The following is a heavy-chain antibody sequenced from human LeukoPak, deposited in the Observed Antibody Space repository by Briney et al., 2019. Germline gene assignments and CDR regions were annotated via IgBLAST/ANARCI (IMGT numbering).Heavy chain of an antibody. CDR2: ISPGSSYR. J-gene: IGHJ4*02. V-gene: IGHV3-21*01. CDR3: ARGRGCSSMSCYPDY. CDR1: GFTFSSYA. Sequence: GGSLRLSCEASGFTFSSYAMSWVRQAPGKGLEWVSSISPGSSYRHYADSVKGRFTISRDNAKSSLYLQMNSLGAEDTALYYCARGRGCSSMSCYPDYWGQGTLVTVSS. D-gene: IGHD2-2*01.